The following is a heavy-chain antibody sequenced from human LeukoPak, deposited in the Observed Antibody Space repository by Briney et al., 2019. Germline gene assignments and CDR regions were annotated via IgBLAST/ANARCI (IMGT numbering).Heavy chain of an antibody. CDR3: AKARSLGSGSQIIPFDY. J-gene: IGHJ4*02. D-gene: IGHD3-10*01. CDR2: ISDSGGST. Sequence: GGSLRLSCAASGFTFSSYAMNWVRQAPGKGLEWVSVISDSGGSTYYADSVKGRFTISRDNSKNTLYLQMNSLRAEDTAVYYCAKARSLGSGSQIIPFDYWGQGTLVTVSS. V-gene: IGHV3-23*01. CDR1: GFTFSSYA.